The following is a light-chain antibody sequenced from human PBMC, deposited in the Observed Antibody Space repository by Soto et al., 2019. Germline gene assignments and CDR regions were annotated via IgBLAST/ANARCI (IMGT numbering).Light chain of an antibody. CDR2: SAS. CDR3: QQSFGIPRT. CDR1: QNVWTY. Sequence: DIQMTQSPSSLSASVGDRVSVTCRASQNVWTYLNWYQQKPGKAPRLLIHSASDLQSGVPSRFSGTGSGSDFTLTISSLQPEDFATYFCQQSFGIPRTFGQGTKLEI. J-gene: IGKJ2*01. V-gene: IGKV1-39*01.